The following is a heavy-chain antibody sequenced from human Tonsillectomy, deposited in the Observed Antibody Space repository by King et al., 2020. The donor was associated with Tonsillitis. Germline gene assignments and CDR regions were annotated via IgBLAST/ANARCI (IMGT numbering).Heavy chain of an antibody. Sequence: VQLVESGGGFVQPGGSLRLSCAASGFTFSSYAMSWVRQAPGKGLEWVSAIIGSGGSTYYADSVKGRFTISRDNSKNTLYLPMNSLRAEDTAVYYCAKPPLYDFWSGWYFDYWGQGTLVTVSS. CDR2: IIGSGGST. CDR1: GFTFSSYA. V-gene: IGHV3-23*04. J-gene: IGHJ4*02. CDR3: AKPPLYDFWSGWYFDY. D-gene: IGHD3-3*01.